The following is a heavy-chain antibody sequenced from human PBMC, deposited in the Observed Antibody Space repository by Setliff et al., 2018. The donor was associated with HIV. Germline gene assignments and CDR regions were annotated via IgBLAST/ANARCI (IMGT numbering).Heavy chain of an antibody. Sequence: PGGSLRLSCAASGFTFSSYSMNWVRQAPGKGLGWVSYISSSSSTIYYADSVKGRFTISRDNAKNSLYLQMNSLRVEDTAVYYCARDLSSGYYYTASAFDSWGQGTMVTVSS. CDR2: ISSSSSTI. D-gene: IGHD3-22*01. V-gene: IGHV3-48*01. CDR3: ARDLSSGYYYTASAFDS. J-gene: IGHJ3*02. CDR1: GFTFSSYS.